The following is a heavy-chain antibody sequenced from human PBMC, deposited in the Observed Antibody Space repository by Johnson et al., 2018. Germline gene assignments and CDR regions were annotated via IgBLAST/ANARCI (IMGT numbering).Heavy chain of an antibody. CDR3: ARDGGFPYSSAEDY. CDR2: IWYDGSNK. J-gene: IGHJ4*02. Sequence: QVQLVESGGGVVQPGRSLRLSCAASGFTFSSYAMHWVRQAPGKGLESVAVIWYDGSNKYYADSVKGRFTISRDNSKNPLYLQMNSLRAEDTAVYYCARDGGFPYSSAEDYWGQGTLVTVSS. D-gene: IGHD3-10*01. CDR1: GFTFSSYA. V-gene: IGHV3-33*01.